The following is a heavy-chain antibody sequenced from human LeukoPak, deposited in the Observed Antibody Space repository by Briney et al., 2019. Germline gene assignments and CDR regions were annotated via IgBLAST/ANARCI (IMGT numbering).Heavy chain of an antibody. Sequence: ASVKVSCEVSGYTLTELSMHWVRQAPGKGLEWMGGFDPEDGETIYAQKFQGRVTMTRDTSISTAYMELSRLRSDDTAVYYCARGYYYGSGGVDYWGQGTLVTVSS. CDR1: GYTLTELS. CDR3: ARGYYYGSGGVDY. D-gene: IGHD3-10*01. V-gene: IGHV1-24*01. CDR2: FDPEDGET. J-gene: IGHJ4*02.